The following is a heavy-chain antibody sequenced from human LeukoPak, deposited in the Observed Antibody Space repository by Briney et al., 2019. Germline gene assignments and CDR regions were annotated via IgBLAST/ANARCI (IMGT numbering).Heavy chain of an antibody. Sequence: GGSLRLSCAASGFTFTTYSMNWVRQPPGKGLEWVAYITSSGRTIYNPDPEKGGFTTSKANTNNSPHLQITIPTAETTAFYCGARGNPPGITVAGNDWWGEATLVTVSS. CDR1: GFTFTTYS. V-gene: IGHV3-48*04. CDR3: ARGNPPGITVAGNDW. D-gene: IGHD6-19*01. CDR2: ITSSGRTI. J-gene: IGHJ4*02.